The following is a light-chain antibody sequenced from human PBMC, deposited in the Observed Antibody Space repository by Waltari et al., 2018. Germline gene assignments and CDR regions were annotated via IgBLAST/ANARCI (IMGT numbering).Light chain of an antibody. CDR3: MQATHWPVT. Sequence: DVGLTQSPLSLPVPPGQSASISCRSSQSLVYTDGISYLNWFHKRPGQAPRRLLYKVSNRDSWIPDRFSGSGSGTDFTLMISSVEADDVGVYFCMQATHWPVTFGQGTRLEIK. V-gene: IGKV2-30*01. CDR2: KVS. J-gene: IGKJ5*01. CDR1: QSLVYTDGISY.